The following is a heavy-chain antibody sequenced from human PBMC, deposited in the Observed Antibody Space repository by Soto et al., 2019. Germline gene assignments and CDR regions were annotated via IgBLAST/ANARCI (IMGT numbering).Heavy chain of an antibody. V-gene: IGHV1-18*04. CDR2: FSVYNANT. Sequence: QVQMVQSGGEVRKPGASVKVSCKTSGYTFTNNGINWVRQAPGQGLEWMGWFSVYNANTKYAQKFQGRVTLTTDTLTSTAFMELRSLRSDDTAVFYCARGSTQYNRDVWGQGTTVTVSS. CDR3: ARGSTQYNRDV. CDR1: GYTFTNNG. D-gene: IGHD1-1*01. J-gene: IGHJ6*02.